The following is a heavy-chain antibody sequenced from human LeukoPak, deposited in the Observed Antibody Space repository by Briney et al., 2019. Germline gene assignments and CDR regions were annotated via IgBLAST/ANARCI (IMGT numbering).Heavy chain of an antibody. CDR3: ARSLHQITMIVVVTVGAFDI. J-gene: IGHJ3*02. CDR1: GYTFTSNY. Sequence: ASVKVSCKAFGYTFTSNYMHWVRQAPGQGPEWMGVISPSGGSTTYAQKFQGRVTITADESTSTAYMELSSLRSEDTAVYYCARSLHQITMIVVVTVGAFDIWGQGTMVTVSS. CDR2: ISPSGGST. D-gene: IGHD3-22*01. V-gene: IGHV1-46*01.